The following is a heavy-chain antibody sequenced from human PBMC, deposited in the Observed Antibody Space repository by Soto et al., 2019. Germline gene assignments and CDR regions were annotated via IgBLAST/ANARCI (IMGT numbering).Heavy chain of an antibody. D-gene: IGHD3-3*01. J-gene: IGHJ6*02. CDR2: IIPIFGTA. Sequence: GASVKVSCEACGGTFSSYAISWVRQAPGQGLEWMGGIIPIFGTANYAQKFQGRVTITADESTSTAYMELSSLRSEDTAVYYCARAIFGGYYYYYGMDVWGQGTTVTVSS. CDR1: GGTFSSYA. V-gene: IGHV1-69*13. CDR3: ARAIFGGYYYYYGMDV.